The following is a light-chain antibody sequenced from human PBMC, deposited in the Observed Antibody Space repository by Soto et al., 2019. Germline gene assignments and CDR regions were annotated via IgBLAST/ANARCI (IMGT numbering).Light chain of an antibody. Sequence: QSALTQPASVSGSPGQSITISCSGTSSDVGGYNSVSWYRQYPGKAPKLIIYEVANRPSGVSDRFSGSKSAYTASLTISGLQADDEADYYCYSYTGSSTLFVFGTGTKLTVL. V-gene: IGLV2-14*01. CDR3: YSYTGSSTLFV. CDR2: EVA. J-gene: IGLJ1*01. CDR1: SSDVGGYNS.